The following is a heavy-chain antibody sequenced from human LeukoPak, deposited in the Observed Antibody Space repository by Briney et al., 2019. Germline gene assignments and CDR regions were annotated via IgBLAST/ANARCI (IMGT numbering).Heavy chain of an antibody. CDR1: GFTFSSYW. CDR2: INSDGSSA. J-gene: IGHJ4*02. CDR3: ARGSTIFGVVIKNRNDY. Sequence: GGSLRLSCAASGFTFSSYWMHWVRQAPGKGLVWVSRINSDGSSASYADSVKGRFTISRDNAKNTLYLQMNSLRAEDTAVYYCARGSTIFGVVIKNRNDYWGQGTLVTVSS. D-gene: IGHD3-3*01. V-gene: IGHV3-74*01.